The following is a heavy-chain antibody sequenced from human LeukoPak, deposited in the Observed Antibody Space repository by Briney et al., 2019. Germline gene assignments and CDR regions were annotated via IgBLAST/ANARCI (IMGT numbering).Heavy chain of an antibody. V-gene: IGHV4-4*02. CDR1: GGSISSSNW. CDR2: IYHSGST. D-gene: IGHD3-10*01. J-gene: IGHJ4*02. CDR3: ARGWVLQGVVRGVMDY. Sequence: SGTLSLTCAVSGGSISSSNWWSWVRQPLGKGLEWIGEIYHSGSTNYNPSLKSRVTISVDKSKNQFSLKLSSVTAADTAVYYCARGWVLQGVVRGVMDYWGQGTLVTVSS.